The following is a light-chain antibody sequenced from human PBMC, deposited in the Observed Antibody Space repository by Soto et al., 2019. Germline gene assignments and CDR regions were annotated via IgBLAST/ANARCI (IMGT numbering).Light chain of an antibody. V-gene: IGLV2-14*01. Sequence: QSALTQPASVSGSPGQSITISCTGTSSDVGGYNYVSWYQQQSGKAPELMIGEGSKRXSGVSNRVSGSKSGNTASLTISGLQAEDEADYYCSSYTSSRAYVFGIGTKVTVL. CDR2: EGS. J-gene: IGLJ1*01. CDR1: SSDVGGYNY. CDR3: SSYTSSRAYV.